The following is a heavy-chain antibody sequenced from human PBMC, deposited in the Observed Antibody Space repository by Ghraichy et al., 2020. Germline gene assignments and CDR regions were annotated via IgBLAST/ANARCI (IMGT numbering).Heavy chain of an antibody. CDR1: GFTFSSYA. Sequence: GGSLRLSCAASGFTFSSYAMSWVRQAPGKGLEWVSAISGSGGSTYYADSVKGRYTISRDNSKNTLYLQMNSLRAEDTAVYYCAKILSGGYYYGMDVWGQGTTVTVSS. D-gene: IGHD1-26*01. CDR2: ISGSGGST. J-gene: IGHJ6*02. CDR3: AKILSGGYYYGMDV. V-gene: IGHV3-23*01.